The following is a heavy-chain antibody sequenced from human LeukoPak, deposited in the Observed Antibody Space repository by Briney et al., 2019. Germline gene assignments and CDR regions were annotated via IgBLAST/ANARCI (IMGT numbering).Heavy chain of an antibody. D-gene: IGHD3-16*01. Sequence: GASVKVSCKASGYTFTSYGISWVRQAPGQGLEWMGWISAYNGNTNYAQKLQGRVTMTTDTSTSTAYMEPRSLRSDDTAVYYCARTPMITFGGVPFDYWGQGTLVTVSS. J-gene: IGHJ4*02. V-gene: IGHV1-18*01. CDR2: ISAYNGNT. CDR3: ARTPMITFGGVPFDY. CDR1: GYTFTSYG.